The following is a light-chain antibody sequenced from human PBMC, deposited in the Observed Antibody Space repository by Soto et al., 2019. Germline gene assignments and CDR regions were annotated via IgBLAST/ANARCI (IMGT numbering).Light chain of an antibody. Sequence: DIKFTQCPSFLCASVGDRVTITCRASQGINIFLAWFQQKPGKAPNLLISAASTLQSGVPSRFSGSGSETEFTLTITSLQPEDSATYYCQQRNSYPRTFGQGTKVDIK. V-gene: IGKV1-9*01. J-gene: IGKJ2*01. CDR3: QQRNSYPRT. CDR1: QGINIF. CDR2: AAS.